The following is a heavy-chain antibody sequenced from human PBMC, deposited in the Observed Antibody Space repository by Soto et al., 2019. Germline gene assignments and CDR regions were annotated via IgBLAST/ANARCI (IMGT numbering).Heavy chain of an antibody. CDR2: IYPGDSDT. D-gene: IGHD2-2*01. CDR1: GYSFTGYW. CDR3: ARGINGISHPYQFDL. V-gene: IGHV5-51*01. Sequence: PGESLKISCQGSGYSFTGYWIGWVRQMSGEGLEWMGIIYPGDSDTRYSPSFQGQVTISVDKSLSTAYLQWSSLKASDTALYYCARGINGISHPYQFDLWGQGTLVTVSS. J-gene: IGHJ4*02.